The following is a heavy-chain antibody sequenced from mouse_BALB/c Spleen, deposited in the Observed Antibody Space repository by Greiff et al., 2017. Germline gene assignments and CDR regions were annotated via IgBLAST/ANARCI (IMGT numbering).Heavy chain of an antibody. V-gene: IGHV1-77*01. D-gene: IGHD2-14*01. CDR3: ASYYYRSWFAY. J-gene: IGHJ3*01. CDR2: IYPGSGST. Sequence: VQGVESGPELVKPGASVKMSCKASGYTFTDYVISWVKQGTGQGLEWIGEIYPGSGSTYYNEKFKGKVTLTADKSSNTAYMQLSSLTSEDAAVYFCASYYYRSWFAYWGQGTLVTVSA. CDR1: GYTFTDYV.